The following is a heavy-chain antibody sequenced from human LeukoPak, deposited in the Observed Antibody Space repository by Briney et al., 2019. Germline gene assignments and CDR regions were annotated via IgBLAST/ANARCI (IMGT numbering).Heavy chain of an antibody. CDR2: IWHDGSRQ. CDR3: TRDISSSWYDF. CDR1: GFTFSDYG. V-gene: IGHV3-33*08. Sequence: GESLKISCAASGFTFSDYGMHWVRQAPVKGLEWVALIWHDGSRQYYADSVKGRFTISRDNSKNMLYLQMNSLRAEDTAVYYCTRDISSSWYDFWGQGTLVTVSS. J-gene: IGHJ5*01. D-gene: IGHD6-13*01.